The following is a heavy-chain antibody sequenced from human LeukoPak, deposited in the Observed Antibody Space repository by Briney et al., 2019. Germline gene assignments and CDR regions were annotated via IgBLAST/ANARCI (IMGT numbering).Heavy chain of an antibody. CDR1: AYSFTTYW. J-gene: IGHJ4*02. CDR3: ARRQGCSSTSCPPDY. D-gene: IGHD2-2*01. CDR2: IYPGDSDT. V-gene: IGHV5-51*01. Sequence: GESLKISCRGSAYSFTTYWIGWVRQMPGKGLEWMGIIYPGDSDTRYTPSFQGPVTMSADKSINTAYLQWSSLKASDTAMYYCARRQGCSSTSCPPDYWGQGTLVTVSP.